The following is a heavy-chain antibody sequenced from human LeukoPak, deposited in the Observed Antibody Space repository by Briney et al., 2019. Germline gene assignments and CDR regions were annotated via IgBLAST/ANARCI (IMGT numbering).Heavy chain of an antibody. CDR1: GFTFSSYA. D-gene: IGHD6-19*01. CDR3: ARGGKQWLVRYYYYGMDV. CDR2: ISYDGSNK. V-gene: IGHV3-30*04. Sequence: PGRSLRLSCAASGFTFSSYAMHWVRQAPGKGLEWVEVISYDGSNKYYADSVKGRFTISKDNSKNTLYLQMNSLRAEDTAVYYCARGGKQWLVRYYYYGMDVWGKGTTVTVSS. J-gene: IGHJ6*04.